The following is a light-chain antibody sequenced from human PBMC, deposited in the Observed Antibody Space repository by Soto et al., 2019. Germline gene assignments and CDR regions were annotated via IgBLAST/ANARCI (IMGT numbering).Light chain of an antibody. V-gene: IGLV2-14*01. CDR3: SSYTSSRTYV. CDR1: SSDVGGYNY. CDR2: DVS. J-gene: IGLJ1*01. Sequence: QSALTQPASVSGSPGQSITISCTGTSSDVGGYNYVSWYQQHPGKAPKLMIYDVSDRPSGVSNRFSGSKSGNTASLTISGLQSEDEADYYCSSYTSSRTYVFGTGTKVPVL.